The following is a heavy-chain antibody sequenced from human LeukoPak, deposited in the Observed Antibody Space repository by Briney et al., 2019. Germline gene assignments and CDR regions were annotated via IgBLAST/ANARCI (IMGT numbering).Heavy chain of an antibody. D-gene: IGHD2-2*02. V-gene: IGHV3-23*01. J-gene: IGHJ4*02. CDR1: GFTFRCDA. Sequence: GGSLRLSCAASGFTFRCDAMSWVRQAPGKGLEWVSGISGSGDTTYYADSVKGRFTISRDNSKNTLYLQMNSLRAEDTAVYYCAKHHCSSTSCYRVFDFWGQGTLVTVSS. CDR3: AKHHCSSTSCYRVFDF. CDR2: ISGSGDTT.